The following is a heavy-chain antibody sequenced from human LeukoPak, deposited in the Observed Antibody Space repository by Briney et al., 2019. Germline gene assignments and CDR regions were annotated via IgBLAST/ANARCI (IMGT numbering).Heavy chain of an antibody. V-gene: IGHV4-34*01. Sequence: SETLSLTCAVYGGSFSGYYWSWIRQPPGKGLEWIGEINHSGSTNYNPSLKSRVTISVDTSKNQFSLKLSSVTAADTAVYYCARRSIAVAGFDYWGQGTLATVSS. CDR3: ARRSIAVAGFDY. D-gene: IGHD6-19*01. CDR2: INHSGST. CDR1: GGSFSGYY. J-gene: IGHJ4*02.